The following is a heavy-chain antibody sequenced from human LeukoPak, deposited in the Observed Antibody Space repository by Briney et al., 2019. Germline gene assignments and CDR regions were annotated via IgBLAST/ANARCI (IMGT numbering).Heavy chain of an antibody. D-gene: IGHD3-22*01. V-gene: IGHV3-21*01. CDR1: GFTFSSYA. CDR2: ISSSSSYI. J-gene: IGHJ4*02. Sequence: GGSLRLSCAASGFTFSSYAMSWVRQAPGKGLEWVSSISSSSSYIYYADSVKGRFTISRDNAKNSLYLQMNSLRAEDTAVYYCASYDSSGYYYRGMPYYFDYWGQGTLVTVSS. CDR3: ASYDSSGYYYRGMPYYFDY.